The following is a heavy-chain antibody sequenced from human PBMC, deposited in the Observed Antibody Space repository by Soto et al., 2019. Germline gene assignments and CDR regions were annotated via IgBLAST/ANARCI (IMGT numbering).Heavy chain of an antibody. Sequence: SGTLSRTCTVSGDTIGSYYWSWIRQPPGKGLEWIGYIYFTGSTNYNPSLKSRVTISVDTSKNQFSLKLSSVTAADTAVYYCARGSCSSASCYTGDYWGQGTLVTVSS. D-gene: IGHD2-2*02. CDR3: ARGSCSSASCYTGDY. J-gene: IGHJ4*02. CDR2: IYFTGST. V-gene: IGHV4-59*01. CDR1: GDTIGSYY.